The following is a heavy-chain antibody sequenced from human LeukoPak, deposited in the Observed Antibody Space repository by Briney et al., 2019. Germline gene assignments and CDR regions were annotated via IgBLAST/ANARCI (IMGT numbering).Heavy chain of an antibody. CDR2: IYYSGST. D-gene: IGHD3-10*01. CDR3: AAAAMVRGVYNY. V-gene: IGHV4-59*01. J-gene: IGHJ4*02. CDR1: GGSISSYY. Sequence: SETLSLTCTVSGGSISSYYWSWIRQPPGKGLEWIGYIYYSGSTNYNPSLKSRVTISVDTSKNQFSLKLSSVTAADTAVYYCAAAAMVRGVYNYWGQGTLVTVSS.